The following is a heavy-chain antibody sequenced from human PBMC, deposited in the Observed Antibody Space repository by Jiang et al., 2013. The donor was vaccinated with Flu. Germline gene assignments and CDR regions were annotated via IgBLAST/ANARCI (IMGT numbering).Heavy chain of an antibody. CDR3: ARKPAASYYYYYGMDV. CDR1: GFTFSSYE. D-gene: IGHD2-2*01. J-gene: IGHJ6*04. Sequence: VQLVESGGGLVQPGGSLRLSCAASGFTFSSYEMNWVRQAPGKGLEWVSYISSSGSTIYYADSVKGRFTISRDNAKNSLYLQMNSLRAEDTAVYYCARKPAASYYYYYGMDVWGKGTTVTVSS. V-gene: IGHV3-48*03. CDR2: ISSSGSTI.